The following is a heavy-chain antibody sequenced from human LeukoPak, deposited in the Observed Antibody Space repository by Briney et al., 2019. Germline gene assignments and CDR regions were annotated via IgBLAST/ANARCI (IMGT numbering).Heavy chain of an antibody. CDR2: ISYDGSNK. D-gene: IGHD6-13*01. V-gene: IGHV3-30-3*01. J-gene: IGHJ4*02. CDR1: GFTFSSYA. CDR3: ARDEPNIAAAGTGFDY. Sequence: GRFLRLSCAASGFTFSSYAMHWVRQAPGKGLEWVAVISYDGSNKYYADSVKGRFTISRDNSKNTLYLQMNSLRAEDTAVYYCARDEPNIAAAGTGFDYWGQGTLVTVSS.